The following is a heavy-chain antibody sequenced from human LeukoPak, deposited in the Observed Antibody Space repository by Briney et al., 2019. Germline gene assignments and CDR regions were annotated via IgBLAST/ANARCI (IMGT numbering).Heavy chain of an antibody. CDR3: AREWGYDSSGYSF. Sequence: TGGSLRLSCAASGFTFSSYSMNWVRQAPGKGLEWVSSISSSSSYIYYADSVKGRFTISRDNAKNSLYLQMNSLRAVDTAVYYCAREWGYDSSGYSFGGQGTLVTVSS. CDR2: ISSSSSYI. CDR1: GFTFSSYS. D-gene: IGHD3-22*01. V-gene: IGHV3-21*01. J-gene: IGHJ4*02.